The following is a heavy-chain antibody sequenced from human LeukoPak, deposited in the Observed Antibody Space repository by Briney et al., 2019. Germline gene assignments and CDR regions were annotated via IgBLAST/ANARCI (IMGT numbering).Heavy chain of an antibody. Sequence: GGSLRLSCAASGLTFGGYAMSWVRQPPGKGLEWVSSISGSGVTTYYADSVKGRFTISRDNSKNMMNLQMNSLRAEDTAVYYCARDYGDYTKGWNLRDFWGQGTLVTVSS. CDR1: GLTFGGYA. V-gene: IGHV3-23*01. J-gene: IGHJ4*02. CDR3: ARDYGDYTKGWNLRDF. D-gene: IGHD4-17*01. CDR2: ISGSGVTT.